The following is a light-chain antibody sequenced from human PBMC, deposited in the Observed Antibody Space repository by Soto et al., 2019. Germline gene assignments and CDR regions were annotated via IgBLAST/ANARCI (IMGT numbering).Light chain of an antibody. Sequence: QSVLTQPPSVSAAPGQKVTISCSGSSSNIGKNYVSWYQQLPGTAPKLLIYQNNKRPSGIPDRFSGSRSGTSATLGITGPQTGDEADYFCGTWDSSLSAYVFGTGTKVTVL. V-gene: IGLV1-51*02. CDR3: GTWDSSLSAYV. CDR1: SSNIGKNY. J-gene: IGLJ1*01. CDR2: QNN.